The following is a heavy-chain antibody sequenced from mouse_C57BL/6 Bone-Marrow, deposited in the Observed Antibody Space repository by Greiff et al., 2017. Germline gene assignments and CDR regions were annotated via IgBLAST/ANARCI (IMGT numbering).Heavy chain of an antibody. CDR1: GFTFSSYG. CDR3: ARRGSYYAFYYYAMDY. V-gene: IGHV5-6*02. D-gene: IGHD1-1*01. J-gene: IGHJ4*01. Sequence: EVKLVESGGDLVKPGGSLKLSCAASGFTFSSYGMSWVRQTPDKRLEWVATISSGGSYTYYPDSVKGRFTISRDNAKNTLYLQMSQLKSEDTAMYYCARRGSYYAFYYYAMDYWGQGTSVTVSS. CDR2: ISSGGSYT.